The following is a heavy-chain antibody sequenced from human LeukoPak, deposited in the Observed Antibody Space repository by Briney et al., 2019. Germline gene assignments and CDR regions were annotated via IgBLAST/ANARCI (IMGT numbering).Heavy chain of an antibody. V-gene: IGHV3-23*01. CDR1: GLIFSDFP. Sequence: GGPVSFSGAASGLIFSDFPMLWVPRAQGKGRMGCSTFSGIGTTTHSADSVGGRFTISRDNSKNTLYLQMNSLRAEDTAVYYCAKDFRPSGDYHSFDVWGQGTTVTVSS. CDR3: AKDFRPSGDYHSFDV. J-gene: IGHJ3*01. CDR2: FSGIGTTT. D-gene: IGHD2-21*02.